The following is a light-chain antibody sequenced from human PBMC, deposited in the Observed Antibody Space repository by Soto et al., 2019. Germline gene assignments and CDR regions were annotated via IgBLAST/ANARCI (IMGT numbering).Light chain of an antibody. CDR1: SSDVGGYNY. J-gene: IGLJ1*01. CDR3: CSYAGSYPYV. CDR2: DVS. Sequence: QSALTQPRSVSGSPGQSVTISCTGTSSDVGGYNYVSWYQHHPGKAPKLMIYDVSKRPSGVPDRFSGSKSGNTASLTISGLQAEEEADYYCCSYAGSYPYVFGTGTQLTVL. V-gene: IGLV2-11*01.